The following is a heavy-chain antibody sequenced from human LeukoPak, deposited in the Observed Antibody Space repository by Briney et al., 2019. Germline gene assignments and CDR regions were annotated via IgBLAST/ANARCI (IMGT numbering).Heavy chain of an antibody. V-gene: IGHV3-7*01. CDR3: ARDEGGYSYEVYAFDI. CDR2: IKQDGSEK. Sequence: GGSLRLSCGASGLTFSNYWMGWVRQAPGKGLEWVANIKQDGSEKYYVDSVKGRFTISRDNAKNSLYLQMNSLRAEDTAVYYCARDEGGYSYEVYAFDIWGQGTMVTVSS. J-gene: IGHJ3*02. D-gene: IGHD5-18*01. CDR1: GLTFSNYW.